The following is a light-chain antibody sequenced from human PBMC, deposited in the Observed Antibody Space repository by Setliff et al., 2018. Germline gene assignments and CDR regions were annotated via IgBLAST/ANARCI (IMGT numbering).Light chain of an antibody. CDR3: QQYYSSPHT. Sequence: DIVMTQSPDSLAVSLGERATINCKSSRSILFSSDNRNFLAWYQKKSGQPPRLLVSWAATRESGVPDRFTGSGSGADFTLTISNLQAEDVAVYYCQQYYSSPHTFGQGTKVDIK. CDR2: WAA. CDR1: RSILFSSDNRNF. J-gene: IGKJ1*01. V-gene: IGKV4-1*01.